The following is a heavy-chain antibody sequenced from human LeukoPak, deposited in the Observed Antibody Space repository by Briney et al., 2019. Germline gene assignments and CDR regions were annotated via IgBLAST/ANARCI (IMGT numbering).Heavy chain of an antibody. V-gene: IGHV3-23*01. Sequence: GGSLRLSCAASGFTFSSYAMSWVRQAPGKGLEWVSAISGSGGSTYYADSVKGRFTTSRDNSKNTLYLQMNSLRAEDTAVYYCAKDRAGLYYDKEFDYWGQGTLVTVSS. CDR3: AKDRAGLYYDKEFDY. J-gene: IGHJ4*02. D-gene: IGHD3-22*01. CDR2: ISGSGGST. CDR1: GFTFSSYA.